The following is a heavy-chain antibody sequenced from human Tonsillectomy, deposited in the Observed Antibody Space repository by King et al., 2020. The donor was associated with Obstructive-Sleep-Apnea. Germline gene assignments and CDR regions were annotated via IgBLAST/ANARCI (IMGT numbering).Heavy chain of an antibody. CDR3: AKGSITMIVVVIFPNWYFDL. V-gene: IGHV3-23*04. Sequence: VQLVESGGGLVQPGGSLRLSCAASGFTFSSYAMSWVRQAPGKGLEWVSGISGSGGSTYYADSVKGRFTISRDNSKNTLYLPMNSLRAEDTAVYYCAKGSITMIVVVIFPNWYFDLWGRGTLVTVSS. D-gene: IGHD3-22*01. J-gene: IGHJ2*01. CDR2: ISGSGGST. CDR1: GFTFSSYA.